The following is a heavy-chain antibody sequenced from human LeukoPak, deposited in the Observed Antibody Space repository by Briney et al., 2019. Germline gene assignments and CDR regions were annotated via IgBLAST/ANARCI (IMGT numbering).Heavy chain of an antibody. CDR2: IKEDGSEI. Sequence: GGSLRLSCAASAFTFSNYWISWVRQAPGKGLEWVANIKEDGSEINYVDSVKGRFTISRDNAKNSLYLQMNSLRVDDTAVYYCARDRGYSTFDFWGQGTLVTVSS. CDR1: AFTFSNYW. J-gene: IGHJ4*02. V-gene: IGHV3-7*01. CDR3: ARDRGYSTFDF. D-gene: IGHD4-23*01.